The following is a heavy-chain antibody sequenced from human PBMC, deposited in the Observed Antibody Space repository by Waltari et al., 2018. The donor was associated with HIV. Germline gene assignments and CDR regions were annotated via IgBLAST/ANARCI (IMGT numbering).Heavy chain of an antibody. J-gene: IGHJ4*02. CDR3: TAMVTTRGTFDY. CDR1: GFTFGRYA. CDR2: ISRSSYYI. Sequence: EVQLVESGGGLAKPGGSRRLSCAASGFTFGRYAMNWVRQAPGKGLEWIAYISRSSYYIYYADSVKGRFIISRDNAKNSVFLDMNNMRDVDTAVYYCTAMVTTRGTFDYWGQGTMVPVS. V-gene: IGHV3-21*06. D-gene: IGHD2-21*02.